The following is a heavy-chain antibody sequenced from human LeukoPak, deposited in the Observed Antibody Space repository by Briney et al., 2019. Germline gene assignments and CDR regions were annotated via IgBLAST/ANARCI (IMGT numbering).Heavy chain of an antibody. D-gene: IGHD1-14*01. CDR1: GLTFSSYW. CDR3: ARRGQGTVLKARHWYFDL. Sequence: PGGSLRLSCVASGLTFSSYWMSRVRQAPGKGLEWVANIKQDGSEKYYVDSVKGRFTISRDNAKNSLYLQMNSLRAEDTAVYYCARRGQGTVLKARHWYFDLWGRGTLVTVSS. V-gene: IGHV3-7*01. J-gene: IGHJ2*01. CDR2: IKQDGSEK.